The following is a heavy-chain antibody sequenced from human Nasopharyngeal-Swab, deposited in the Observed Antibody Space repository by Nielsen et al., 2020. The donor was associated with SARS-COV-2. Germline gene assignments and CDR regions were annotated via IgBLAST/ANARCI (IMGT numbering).Heavy chain of an antibody. Sequence: GESLKISCAASGFTFSSYAMHWVRQAPGKGLEWVAVISYDGSNKYYADSVKGRFTISRDNSKNTQYLQMNSPRAEDTAVYYCARDASSSWYIGGEDYWGQGTLVTVSS. V-gene: IGHV3-30-3*01. CDR1: GFTFSSYA. CDR2: ISYDGSNK. D-gene: IGHD6-13*01. J-gene: IGHJ4*02. CDR3: ARDASSSWYIGGEDY.